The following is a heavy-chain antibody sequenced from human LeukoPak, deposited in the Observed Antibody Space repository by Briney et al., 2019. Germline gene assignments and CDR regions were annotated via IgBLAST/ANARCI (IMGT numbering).Heavy chain of an antibody. J-gene: IGHJ4*02. CDR2: IITIFGTA. D-gene: IGHD2-21*01. Sequence: SVKVSCKASGGTFSSYSFSWVRQAPGQGLEWVGGIITIFGTANHAQKFQGRVTITTDESTSTAYMELRSLRSEDTAVYYCAKDPNAYCGGDCYYYFDYWGQGTLVTVSS. V-gene: IGHV1-69*05. CDR1: GGTFSSYS. CDR3: AKDPNAYCGGDCYYYFDY.